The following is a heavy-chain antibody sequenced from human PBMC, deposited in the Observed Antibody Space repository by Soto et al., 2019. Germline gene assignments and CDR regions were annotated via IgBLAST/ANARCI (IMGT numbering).Heavy chain of an antibody. CDR1: GGTFSSYA. J-gene: IGHJ6*02. Sequence: SVKVSCKASGGTFSSYAISWVRQAPGQGLEWMGGIIPIFGTANYAQKFQGRVTITADEPTSTAYMELSSLRSEDTAVYYCARDRFGYCSGGSCYLEGEYYYYGMDVWGQGTTVTVS. V-gene: IGHV1-69*13. CDR2: IIPIFGTA. CDR3: ARDRFGYCSGGSCYLEGEYYYYGMDV. D-gene: IGHD2-15*01.